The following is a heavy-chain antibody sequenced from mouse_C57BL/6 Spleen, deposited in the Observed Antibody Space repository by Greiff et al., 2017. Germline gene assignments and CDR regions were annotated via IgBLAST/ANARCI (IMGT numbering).Heavy chain of an antibody. V-gene: IGHV1-82*01. Sequence: VQLQQSGPELVKPGASVKISCKASGYAFSSSWMNWVKQRPGKGLEWIGRIYPGDGDTNYNGKFKGKATLTADKSSSTAYMQLSSLTSEDSAVYVCARRYRENYFDYWGQGTTLTVSS. CDR2: IYPGDGDT. D-gene: IGHD2-14*01. CDR1: GYAFSSSW. CDR3: ARRYRENYFDY. J-gene: IGHJ2*01.